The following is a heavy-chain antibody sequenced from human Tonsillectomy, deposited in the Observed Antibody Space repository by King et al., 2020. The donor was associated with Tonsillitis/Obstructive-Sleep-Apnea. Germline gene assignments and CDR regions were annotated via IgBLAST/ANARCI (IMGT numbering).Heavy chain of an antibody. J-gene: IGHJ6*03. CDR3: ARGAPHYYYYYMDV. V-gene: IGHV4-4*02. CDR2: IYHSGST. CDR1: GGSISSSNW. Sequence: QLQESGPGLVKPSGTLSLTCAGSGGSISSSNWGSWVCQPPGKGLEWIWEIYHSGSTNYNPSLKSRVTISVDKSKNQFSLKLSSVTAADTAVYYCARGAPHYYYYYMDVWGKGTTVTVSS.